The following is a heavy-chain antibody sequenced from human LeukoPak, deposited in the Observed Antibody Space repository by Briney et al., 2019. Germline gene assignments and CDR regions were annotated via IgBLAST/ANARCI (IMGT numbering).Heavy chain of an antibody. CDR3: AKDQSDGDSSLWYFDL. CDR2: ISYEGSNK. J-gene: IGHJ2*01. Sequence: PVRALRLSCVGSGFSFSTYGMHWVRQAPGKGLEWVSNISYEGSNKYYADSVKGRFTISRDNSKNTLYLQMNSLRGEDTAVYYCAKDQSDGDSSLWYFDLWGRGTLVTVYS. D-gene: IGHD4-17*01. V-gene: IGHV3-30*18. CDR1: GFSFSTYG.